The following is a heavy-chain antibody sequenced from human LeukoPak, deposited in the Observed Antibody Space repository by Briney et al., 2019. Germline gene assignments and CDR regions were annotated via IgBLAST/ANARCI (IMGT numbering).Heavy chain of an antibody. CDR2: IYTSGST. Sequence: SETLSLTCSVSGGSIRSYYWSWMRQPAGKGLEWIGRIYTSGSTNSIPSLKSRVTMSVDTSKNQISLKLSSVTAADTAVYYCARASYGSGSYKYWGQGTLVTVSS. CDR1: GGSIRSYY. CDR3: ARASYGSGSYKY. D-gene: IGHD3-10*01. J-gene: IGHJ4*02. V-gene: IGHV4-4*07.